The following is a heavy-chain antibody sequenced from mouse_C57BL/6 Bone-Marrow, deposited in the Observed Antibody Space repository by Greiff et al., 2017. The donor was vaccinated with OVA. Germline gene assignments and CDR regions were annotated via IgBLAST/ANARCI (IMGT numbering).Heavy chain of an antibody. CDR2: INPSNGGT. Sequence: VQLQQSGTELVKPGASVKLSCKASGYTFTSYWMHWVKQRPGQGLEWIGNINPSNGGTNYNEKFKSKATLTVDKSSSTAYMQLSSLTSEDSAVYYCARLGGYGSSYWYFDVWGTGTTVTVSS. V-gene: IGHV1-53*01. CDR1: GYTFTSYW. D-gene: IGHD1-1*01. CDR3: ARLGGYGSSYWYFDV. J-gene: IGHJ1*03.